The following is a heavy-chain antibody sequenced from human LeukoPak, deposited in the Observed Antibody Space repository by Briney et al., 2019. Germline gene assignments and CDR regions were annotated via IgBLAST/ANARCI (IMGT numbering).Heavy chain of an antibody. CDR1: GGTFSSYA. CDR2: IIPIFGTA. CDR3: ARDRSSSKIPHYFDY. J-gene: IGHJ4*02. V-gene: IGHV1-69*05. Sequence: GSSVKVSCKASGGTFSSYAISWVRQAPGQGLEWMGRIIPIFGTANYAQKFQGRVTITTDESTSTAYMELSSLRSEDTAVYYCARDRSSSKIPHYFDYWGQGTLVTVPS. D-gene: IGHD6-19*01.